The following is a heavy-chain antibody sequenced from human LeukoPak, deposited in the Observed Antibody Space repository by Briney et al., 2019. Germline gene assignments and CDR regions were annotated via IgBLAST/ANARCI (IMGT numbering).Heavy chain of an antibody. V-gene: IGHV4-4*09. CDR3: ARQKCTSTSCLTKNAFGI. CDR1: GSISGYY. CDR2: IYTSGST. D-gene: IGHD2-2*01. Sequence: KASETLSLTCTVSGSISGYYWSWIRQPPGKGLEWIGYIYTSGSTNYNPSLESRVTISVDTSKNQFSLDLSSVTAADTAVYYCARQKCTSTSCLTKNAFGIWGQGTMVTVSS. J-gene: IGHJ3*02.